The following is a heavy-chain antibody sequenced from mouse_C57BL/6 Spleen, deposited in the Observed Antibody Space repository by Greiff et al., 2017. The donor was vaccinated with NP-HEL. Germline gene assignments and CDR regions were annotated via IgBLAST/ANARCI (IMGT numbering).Heavy chain of an antibody. D-gene: IGHD3-2*02. CDR3: ASPRQLRLRYAMDY. CDR2: INPSNGGT. V-gene: IGHV1-53*01. Sequence: QVQLQQSGTELVKPGASVKLSCKASGYTFTSYWMHWVKQRPGQGLEWIGNINPSNGGTNYNEKFKSKATLTVDKSSSTAYMQLSRLTSEDSAVYYCASPRQLRLRYAMDYWGQGTSVTVSS. CDR1: GYTFTSYW. J-gene: IGHJ4*01.